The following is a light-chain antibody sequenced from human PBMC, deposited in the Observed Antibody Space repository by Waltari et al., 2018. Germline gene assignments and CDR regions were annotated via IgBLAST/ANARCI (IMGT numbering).Light chain of an antibody. CDR3: AAWDDSLDGWV. V-gene: IGLV1-44*01. J-gene: IGLJ3*02. CDR1: SSNIGSNP. Sequence: QSVLPQPPSASGTPGQRVTISCSGSSSNIGSNPLSWYQQLAGTAPKLPITRNKNRPEETPPKRPYSMSNRGPSGSPDRLSASKSGTTASLAIIGLQSEDEAAYYCAAWDDSLDGWVFGGGTKLTVL. CDR2: MSN.